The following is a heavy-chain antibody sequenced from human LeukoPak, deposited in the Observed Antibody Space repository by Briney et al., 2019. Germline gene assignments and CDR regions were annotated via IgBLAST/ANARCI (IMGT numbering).Heavy chain of an antibody. J-gene: IGHJ4*02. CDR1: GYTFTGYG. CDR2: ISAYKGNT. V-gene: IGHV1-18*01. Sequence: ASVKVSCKASGYTFTGYGISWVRQAPGQGVEWMGWISAYKGNTNYAQKLQGRVTMTTDTSTSTAYMELRSLRSDDTAVYYCAGGLGDYTDYWGQGTLVTVSS. CDR3: AGGLGDYTDY. D-gene: IGHD2-15*01.